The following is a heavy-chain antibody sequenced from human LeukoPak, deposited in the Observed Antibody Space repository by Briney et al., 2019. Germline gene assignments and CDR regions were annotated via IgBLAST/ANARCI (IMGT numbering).Heavy chain of an antibody. CDR3: ARDASDIVVVPAAVGPFDL. CDR1: GFTFDDYA. V-gene: IGHV3-9*01. D-gene: IGHD2-2*01. J-gene: IGHJ4*02. CDR2: IRWNSGSI. Sequence: GGSLRLSCAASGFTFDDYAMPWVRQAPGKGLEWVSGIRWNSGSIGYADSVKGRFTISRDNAKNSLYLQMNSLRAEDTALYYCARDASDIVVVPAAVGPFDLWGQGTLVTVSS.